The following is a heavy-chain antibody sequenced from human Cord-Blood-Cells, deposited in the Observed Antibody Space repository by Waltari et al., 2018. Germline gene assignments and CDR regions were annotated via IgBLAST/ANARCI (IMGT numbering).Heavy chain of an antibody. CDR1: GFTFSSYG. CDR3: AKAGGSSSSDY. V-gene: IGHV3-30*18. CDR2: ISYDGSNK. Sequence: QVQLVESGGGVVQPGRSLRLSCAASGFTFSSYGMHWVRQAPGKGLGGVAVISYDGSNKYYADSVKGRFTISRDKSKNTLYLQMNSLRAEDTAVYYCAKAGGSSSSDYWGQGTLVTVSS. J-gene: IGHJ4*02. D-gene: IGHD6-6*01.